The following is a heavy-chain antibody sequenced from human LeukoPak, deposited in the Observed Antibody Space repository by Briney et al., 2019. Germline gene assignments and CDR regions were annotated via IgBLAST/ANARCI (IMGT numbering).Heavy chain of an antibody. J-gene: IGHJ3*02. CDR3: ARQGEAFDI. V-gene: IGHV4-61*02. CDR2: IYTSGST. Sequence: SETLSLTCTVSGGSISGGNSYWSWIRQLPGKGLEWIGRIYTSGSTNYNPSLKSRVTMSVDTSKNQFSLKLSSVTAADTAVYYCARQGEAFDIWGQGTMVTVSS. CDR1: GGSISGGNSY. D-gene: IGHD3-16*01.